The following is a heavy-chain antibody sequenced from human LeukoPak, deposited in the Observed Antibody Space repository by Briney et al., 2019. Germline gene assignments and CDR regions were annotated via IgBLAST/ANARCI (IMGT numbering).Heavy chain of an antibody. CDR2: ISAYNGNT. D-gene: IGHD3-22*01. V-gene: IGHV1-18*01. CDR3: ARDGSTPAYYDSSGYYFL. J-gene: IGHJ4*02. Sequence: ASVKVSCKASGYTFTSYGISWVRQAPGQGLEWMGWISAYNGNTNYAQKLQGRVTMTRDTSISTAYMELSRLRSDDTAVYYCARDGSTPAYYDSSGYYFLWGQGTLVTVSS. CDR1: GYTFTSYG.